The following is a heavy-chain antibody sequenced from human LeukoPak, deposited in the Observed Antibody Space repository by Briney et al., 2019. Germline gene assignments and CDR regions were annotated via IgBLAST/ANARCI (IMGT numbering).Heavy chain of an antibody. V-gene: IGHV3-30*04. J-gene: IGHJ3*02. Sequence: GGSLRLSCAASGFTFSSYAMHWVRQAPGKGLEWVAVISYDGSNKYYADSVKGRFTISRDNSKNTLYLQMNSLRAEDTAVYYCARDPEDDAFDIWGQGTMVTVSS. CDR2: ISYDGSNK. CDR1: GFTFSSYA. CDR3: ARDPEDDAFDI.